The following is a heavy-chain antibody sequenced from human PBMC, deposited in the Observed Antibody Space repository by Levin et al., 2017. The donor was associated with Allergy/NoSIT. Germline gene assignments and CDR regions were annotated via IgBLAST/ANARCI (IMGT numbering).Heavy chain of an antibody. D-gene: IGHD3-9*01. CDR1: GYTFTGYY. Sequence: ASVKVSCKASGYTFTGYYMHWVRQAPGQGLEWMGRINPNSGGTNYAQKFQGRVTMTRDTSISTAYMELSRLRSDDTSVYYCARVSLYYDILTGYPSLGYYFDYWGQGTLVTVSS. V-gene: IGHV1-2*06. CDR3: ARVSLYYDILTGYPSLGYYFDY. J-gene: IGHJ4*02. CDR2: INPNSGGT.